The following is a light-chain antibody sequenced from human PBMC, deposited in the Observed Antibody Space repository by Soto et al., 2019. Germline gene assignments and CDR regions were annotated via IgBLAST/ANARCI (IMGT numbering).Light chain of an antibody. Sequence: APSPGTLPLYPRERAPLSCTASQSVRSNFLAWYQQKPGQAPRLLIYGASNRATGIPDRFSGSGSGTDFTLTISRLEPEDFAVYYCQQYGSSPLTFGGGTKVDI. J-gene: IGKJ4*01. V-gene: IGKV3-20*01. CDR1: QSVRSNF. CDR2: GAS. CDR3: QQYGSSPLT.